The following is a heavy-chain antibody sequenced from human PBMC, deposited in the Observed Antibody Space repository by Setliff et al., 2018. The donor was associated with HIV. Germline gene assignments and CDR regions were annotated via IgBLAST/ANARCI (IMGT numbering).Heavy chain of an antibody. Sequence: ESGDTLVHPTPTPTLTSSFSGVSRAPNGGGVGWIRQPPGKAPEWLALIYWDDDKRYSPSLKSGLTISRDNSKSTLYLQMNSLRDGDTALYSCAKNTPRFINYPYYYYMDVWGKGTTVTVSS. D-gene: IGHD1-7*01. V-gene: IGHV2-5*02. CDR1: GVSRAPNGGG. CDR3: AKNTPRFINYPYYYYMDV. CDR2: IYWDDDK. J-gene: IGHJ6*03.